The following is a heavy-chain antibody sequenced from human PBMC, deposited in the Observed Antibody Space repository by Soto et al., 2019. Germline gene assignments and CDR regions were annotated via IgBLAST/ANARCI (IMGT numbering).Heavy chain of an antibody. CDR3: AKDMMILTGYYPWYYYYGMDV. Sequence: GGSLRLSCAASGFTFDDYTMHWVRQAPGKGLEWVSLISWDGGSTYYADSVKGRFTISRDNSKNSLYLQMNSLRTEDTALYYCAKDMMILTGYYPWYYYYGMDVWGQGTTVTVS. J-gene: IGHJ6*02. V-gene: IGHV3-43*01. CDR1: GFTFDDYT. D-gene: IGHD3-9*01. CDR2: ISWDGGST.